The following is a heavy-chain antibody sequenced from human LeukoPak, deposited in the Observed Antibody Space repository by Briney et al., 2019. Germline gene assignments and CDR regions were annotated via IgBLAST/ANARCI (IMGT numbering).Heavy chain of an antibody. CDR3: ARGGTSILTDWYFDL. CDR2: IKQDGSEK. Sequence: GGSLRLSCAASGFTFSSYWMSWVRQAPGKGLEWVANIKQDGSEKYYVDSVKGRFTISRDNAKNSLYLQMNSLRAEDTAVYYCARGGTSILTDWYFDLWGRGTLVTVSS. J-gene: IGHJ2*01. V-gene: IGHV3-7*01. CDR1: GFTFSSYW. D-gene: IGHD2-21*01.